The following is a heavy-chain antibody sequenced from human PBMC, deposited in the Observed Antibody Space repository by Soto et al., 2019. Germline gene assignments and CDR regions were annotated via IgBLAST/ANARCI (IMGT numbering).Heavy chain of an antibody. CDR3: AKDRRDHNSAWDPFDI. D-gene: IGHD1-20*01. CDR1: GFTFSMFA. V-gene: IGHV3-23*01. Sequence: PGGSLRLSCAPSGFTFSMFAMSWVRQGPGKGLEWVSSIGGDGRDTYYADSVKGRFTISRANAKNKMFLQMNSMRAEDTAVYYCAKDRRDHNSAWDPFDIWGRGTMVTVSS. CDR2: IGGDGRDT. J-gene: IGHJ3*02.